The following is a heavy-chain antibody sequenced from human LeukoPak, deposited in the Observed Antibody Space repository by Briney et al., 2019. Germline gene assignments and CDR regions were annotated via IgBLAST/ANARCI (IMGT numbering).Heavy chain of an antibody. J-gene: IGHJ5*02. CDR2: ISAYNGNT. V-gene: IGHV1-18*01. CDR1: GYTFTSYG. CDR3: ARESLMVGADWFDP. Sequence: ASVKVSCKASGYTFTSYGISWVRQAPGQGLEWMGWISAYNGNTNYAQKLQGRVTMTTDTSTSTAYMELRSLRSDDTAVYYCARESLMVGADWFDPWGQGTLVTVSS. D-gene: IGHD1-26*01.